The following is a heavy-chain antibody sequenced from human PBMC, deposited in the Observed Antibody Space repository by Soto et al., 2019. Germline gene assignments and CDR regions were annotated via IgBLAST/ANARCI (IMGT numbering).Heavy chain of an antibody. V-gene: IGHV4-59*01. CDR3: ASEAVRESYDD. CDR2: IYYSGST. J-gene: IGHJ4*02. CDR1: GGSISSYY. D-gene: IGHD1-26*01. Sequence: SETLSLTCTVSGGSISSYYWSWIRQPPGKGLEWIGYIYYSGSTNYNPSLKSRVTISVDTSKKQFSLKLSSVTAADPAVYCCASEAVRESYDDWGQGTLVTVSS.